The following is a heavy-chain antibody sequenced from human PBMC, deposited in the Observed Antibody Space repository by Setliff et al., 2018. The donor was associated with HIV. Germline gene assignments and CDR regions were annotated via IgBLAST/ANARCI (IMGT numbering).Heavy chain of an antibody. CDR2: IFSGGSAT. CDR3: AKDLEPSWHSDSGSNPDY. J-gene: IGHJ4*02. CDR1: GFTFTSYA. D-gene: IGHD3-10*01. V-gene: IGHV3-23*03. Sequence: PGGSLRLSCAASGFTFTSYAMHWVRQAPGKGLEWVSIIFSGGSATKYSESVKGRFIVSRDDSKNTVYLQMNSLRVEDTAVYYCAKDLEPSWHSDSGSNPDYWGQGTLVT.